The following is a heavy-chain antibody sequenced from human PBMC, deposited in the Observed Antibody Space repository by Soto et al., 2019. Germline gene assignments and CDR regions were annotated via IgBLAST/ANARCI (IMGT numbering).Heavy chain of an antibody. J-gene: IGHJ4*02. D-gene: IGHD3-10*01. CDR1: GFTFDDYA. Sequence: EVQLVESGGGLVQPGRSLRLSCAASGFTFDDYAMHWVRQAPGKGLEWVSGISWNSVSIGYADSVKGRFTISRDNAKNSLYLQMNSLRAEDTALYYCARQGGLLWFGESDLDYWGQGTLVTVSS. CDR3: ARQGGLLWFGESDLDY. CDR2: ISWNSVSI. V-gene: IGHV3-9*01.